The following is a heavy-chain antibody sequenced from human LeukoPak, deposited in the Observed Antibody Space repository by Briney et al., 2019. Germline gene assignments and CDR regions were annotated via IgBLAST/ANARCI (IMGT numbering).Heavy chain of an antibody. V-gene: IGHV3-48*03. CDR1: GFTFSSYE. CDR2: ISNSGSTK. D-gene: IGHD3-22*01. Sequence: GGSLRLSCAASGFTFSSYEMNWIRQAPGKGLEWISYISNSGSTKYYADSVKGRFTISRDNAKNSVFLQMNSLRAEDTAVYYCARGLFSSGYYPFDYWGQGTLVTVSS. J-gene: IGHJ4*02. CDR3: ARGLFSSGYYPFDY.